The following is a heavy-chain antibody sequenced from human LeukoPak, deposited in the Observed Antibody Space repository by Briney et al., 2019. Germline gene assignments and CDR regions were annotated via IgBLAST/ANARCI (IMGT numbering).Heavy chain of an antibody. D-gene: IGHD4-17*01. CDR3: ARCAYGEDYFDY. CDR1: GFTFSTYN. CDR2: IDSSTSTI. Sequence: GGSLRLSCTASGFTFSTYNLNWVRQAPGKGLEWVSLIDSSTSTIYYADSVRGRFTISRDNAKNSLYLQMSSLRDEDTAVYYCARCAYGEDYFDYWGQGTLVTVSS. V-gene: IGHV3-48*02. J-gene: IGHJ4*02.